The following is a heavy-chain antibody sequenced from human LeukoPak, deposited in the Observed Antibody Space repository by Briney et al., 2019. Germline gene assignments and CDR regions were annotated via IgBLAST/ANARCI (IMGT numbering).Heavy chain of an antibody. J-gene: IGHJ6*03. V-gene: IGHV3-30*18. CDR3: AKPAYAGYYYYMDV. CDR2: ISYDGSNK. CDR1: GFTFSSYE. D-gene: IGHD3-16*01. Sequence: PGGSLRLSCAASGFTFSSYEMNWVRQAPGKGLEWVALISYDGSNKYYADSVKGRFTSSRDNSKNTLYLQMNSLRVEDTAVYYCAKPAYAGYYYYMDVWGKGTTVTVSS.